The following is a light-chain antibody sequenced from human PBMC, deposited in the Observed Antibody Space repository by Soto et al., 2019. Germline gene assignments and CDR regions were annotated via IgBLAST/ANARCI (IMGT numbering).Light chain of an antibody. CDR1: TSNIGSNN. J-gene: IGLJ2*01. Sequence: QSVLTQPPSASGTPGQRITISCSGRTSNIGSNNVYWYQQLPEMAPTLLIHGNNQRPSGVPDRFSASKSGTSASLTISGLRSDDEADYYCAAWDDSPSGYVVFGGGTKLTVL. CDR3: AAWDDSPSGYVV. CDR2: GNN. V-gene: IGLV1-47*01.